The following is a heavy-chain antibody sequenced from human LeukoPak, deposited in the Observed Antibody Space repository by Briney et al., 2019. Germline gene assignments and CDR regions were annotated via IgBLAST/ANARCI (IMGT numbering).Heavy chain of an antibody. CDR1: GYTFSAFY. Sequence: AASVKVSCKTSGYTFSAFYMHWVRQAPGQGPEWMGWINPDSGGSEYGQKFQGRVTFTSDTSSTTIYMEVRSLKSDDTAVYYCAREAYASGSFRTDYYYMDVWGKGTTVTISS. CDR3: AREAYASGSFRTDYYYMDV. D-gene: IGHD3-10*01. CDR2: INPDSGGS. V-gene: IGHV1-2*02. J-gene: IGHJ6*03.